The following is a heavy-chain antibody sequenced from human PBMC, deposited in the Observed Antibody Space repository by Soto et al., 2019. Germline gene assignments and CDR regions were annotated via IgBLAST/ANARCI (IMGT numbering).Heavy chain of an antibody. D-gene: IGHD3-10*01. V-gene: IGHV1-18*01. CDR2: IATYDDKT. CDR1: GYTFTGYG. Sequence: QVQLVQSGTEVKKPGASVQVSCKGSGYTFTGYGITWVRQAPGQGLEWMGRIATYDDKTNYAQKLQGRVTMTTDTSKSTAYMELKSLRSDDTAVYYCVRDLDGSGSYYTDYWGQGTLVTVSS. CDR3: VRDLDGSGSYYTDY. J-gene: IGHJ4*02.